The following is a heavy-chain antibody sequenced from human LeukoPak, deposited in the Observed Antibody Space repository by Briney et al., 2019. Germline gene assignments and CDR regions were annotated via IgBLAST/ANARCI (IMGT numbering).Heavy chain of an antibody. CDR2: ISGSGGST. CDR1: GFTFSTYA. Sequence: GGSLRLSCAASGFTFSTYAMSWVRQAPGKGLEWVSLISGSGGSTYYANSVKGRFTISRDNSKNTLYLQMNSLRAEDTAVYYCAKVKRYSSGWYFDYWGQGTLVTVSS. D-gene: IGHD6-19*01. V-gene: IGHV3-23*01. J-gene: IGHJ4*02. CDR3: AKVKRYSSGWYFDY.